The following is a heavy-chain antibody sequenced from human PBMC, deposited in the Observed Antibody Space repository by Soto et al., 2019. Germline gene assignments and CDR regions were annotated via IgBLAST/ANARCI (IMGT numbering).Heavy chain of an antibody. V-gene: IGHV3-48*02. CDR2: ISSSSSTI. CDR3: ARGYYYYYCGLDV. CDR1: GFTFSSYN. J-gene: IGHJ6*01. Sequence: GGTLRRSCAASGFTFSSYNMNWVRQAPGEGLEWVSCISSSSSTIYYADSVKCRFTISRENAKNSRYLQMNSLRDEDTAVYYCARGYYYYYCGLDVWGQGSTVIVCS.